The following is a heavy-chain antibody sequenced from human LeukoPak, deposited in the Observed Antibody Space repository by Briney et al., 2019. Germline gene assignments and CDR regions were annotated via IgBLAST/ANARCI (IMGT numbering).Heavy chain of an antibody. CDR2: ILYDGSNK. CDR3: AKDHNYFGSGSNAIDY. D-gene: IGHD3-10*01. CDR1: GFTLSSYG. Sequence: GSLRLSCAASGFTLSSYGMHWVRQAPGKGLEWVALILYDGSNKYYADSVKGRFTISRDNSKNTLYLRMNRLRSEDTAVYHCAKDHNYFGSGSNAIDYWGQGTLVTVSS. J-gene: IGHJ4*02. V-gene: IGHV3-30*02.